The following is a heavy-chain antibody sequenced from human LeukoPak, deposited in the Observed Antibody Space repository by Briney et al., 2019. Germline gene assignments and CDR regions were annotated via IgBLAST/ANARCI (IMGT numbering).Heavy chain of an antibody. J-gene: IGHJ4*02. D-gene: IGHD2-15*01. V-gene: IGHV3-21*01. CDR2: ISSSSSYI. CDR3: ARDLEVAAAPDY. CDR1: GFTFSSYN. Sequence: AGSLRLSCAASGFTFSSYNMNWVRQAPGKGLEWVSSISSSSSYIYYADSVKGRFTISRDNAKNSLYLQMNSLRAEDTAVYYCARDLEVAAAPDYWGQGTLVTVSS.